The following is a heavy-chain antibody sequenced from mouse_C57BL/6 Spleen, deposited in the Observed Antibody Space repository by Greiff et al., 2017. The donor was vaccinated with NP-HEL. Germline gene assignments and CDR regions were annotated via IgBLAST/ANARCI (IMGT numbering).Heavy chain of an antibody. D-gene: IGHD1-1*01. CDR2: IYPGDGDT. V-gene: IGHV1-82*01. J-gene: IGHJ2*01. CDR1: GYAFSSSW. Sequence: QVQLKESGPELVKPGASVKISCKASGYAFSSSWMNWVKQRPGKGLEWIGRIYPGDGDTNYNGKFTGKATLTADKSSSTAYMQHSSLTSEDSAVYYCARYYYGSLFDYWGPGTTLTVSS. CDR3: ARYYYGSLFDY.